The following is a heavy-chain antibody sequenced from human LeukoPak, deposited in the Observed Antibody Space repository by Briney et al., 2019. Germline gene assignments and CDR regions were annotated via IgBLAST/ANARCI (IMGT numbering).Heavy chain of an antibody. CDR2: INPNSGGT. CDR1: GYTFTSYG. J-gene: IGHJ5*02. Sequence: ASVKVSCKASGYTFTSYGISWVRQAPGQGLEWMGWINPNSGGTNYAQKFQGRVTMTRDTSISTAYMELSRLRSDDTAVYYCASLFALIAAAGTSWFDPWGQGTLVTVSS. CDR3: ASLFALIAAAGTSWFDP. V-gene: IGHV1-2*02. D-gene: IGHD6-13*01.